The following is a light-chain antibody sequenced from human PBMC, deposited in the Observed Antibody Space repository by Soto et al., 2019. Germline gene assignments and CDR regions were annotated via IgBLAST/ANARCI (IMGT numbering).Light chain of an antibody. CDR2: KAP. V-gene: IGKV1-5*03. CDR1: QSISSR. CDR3: QQYDSYSWT. Sequence: DIPMTQSPSTLSASVGDRVTITCRASQSISSRLAWYQQKPGKVPKLLIYKAPSLESGVPSRFSGSGSGTEFTLTISSLQPDDFATYYCQQYDSYSWTFGQGTKVEI. J-gene: IGKJ1*01.